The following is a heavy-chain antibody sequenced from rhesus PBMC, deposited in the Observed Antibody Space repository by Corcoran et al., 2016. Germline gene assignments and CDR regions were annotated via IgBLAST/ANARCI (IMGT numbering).Heavy chain of an antibody. V-gene: IGHV4-122*02. CDR2: ITYSGST. Sequence: QVQLQESGPGLVKPSETLSLTCAVSGGPISRGYYYWSWIRQPPGKGLEWVGYITYSGSTSYNPSLKSRVTISRDTSKNQFSLKLSSVTAADTAVYFCASLLAGRGLDSWGRGVVVTVSS. D-gene: IGHD6-13*01. J-gene: IGHJ6*01. CDR1: GGPISRGYYY. CDR3: ASLLAGRGLDS.